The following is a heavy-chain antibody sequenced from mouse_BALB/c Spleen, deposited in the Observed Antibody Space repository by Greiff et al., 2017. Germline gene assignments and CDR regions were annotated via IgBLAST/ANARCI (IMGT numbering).Heavy chain of an antibody. CDR2: ISSGGSYT. J-gene: IGHJ3*01. CDR3: ARAYYRYDDWFAY. V-gene: IGHV5-6*01. Sequence: EVQLVESGGDLVKPGGSLKLSCAASGFTFSSYGMSWVRQTPDKRLEWVATISSGGSYTYYPDSVKGRFTISRDNAKNTLYLQMSSLKSEDTAMYYCARAYYRYDDWFAYWGQGTLVTVSA. CDR1: GFTFSSYG. D-gene: IGHD2-14*01.